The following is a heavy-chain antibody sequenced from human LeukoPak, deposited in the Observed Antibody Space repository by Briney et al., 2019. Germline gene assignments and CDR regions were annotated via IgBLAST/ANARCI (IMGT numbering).Heavy chain of an antibody. CDR3: AKENLRSLEWLPRIDY. CDR1: GFTFTIYA. J-gene: IGHJ4*02. V-gene: IGHV3-23*01. CDR2: ISDSGGST. D-gene: IGHD3-3*01. Sequence: GGSLRLSCAASGFTFTIYAMSWVRQAPGKGLEWVSGISDSGGSTDYADSVKGRFTISRDNSKNTLYLQMNSLRAEDTAVYYCAKENLRSLEWLPRIDYWGQGTLVTVSS.